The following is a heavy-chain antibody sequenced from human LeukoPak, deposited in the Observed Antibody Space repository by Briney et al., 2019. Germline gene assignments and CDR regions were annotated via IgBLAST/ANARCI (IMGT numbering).Heavy chain of an antibody. CDR3: AREEHYRRYFAL. D-gene: IGHD3-16*02. Sequence: GGSLILSCAASGFTFSSYSMNWVRQAPGKGLEWVSVSYSGGSSYYADSVKGRFTISRDNSKNTLYLQMNTLRAEDTAVYFCAREEHYRRYFALWGRGTLVTVSS. J-gene: IGHJ2*01. CDR1: GFTFSSYS. V-gene: IGHV3-53*01. CDR2: SYSGGSS.